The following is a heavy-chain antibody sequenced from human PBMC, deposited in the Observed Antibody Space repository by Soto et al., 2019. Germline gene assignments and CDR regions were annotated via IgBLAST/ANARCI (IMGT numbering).Heavy chain of an antibody. CDR1: GFTFSSYS. D-gene: IGHD2-2*01. CDR3: ARDFGYCSSTSCYPLDYYYYGMDV. Sequence: GGSLRLSCAASGFTFSSYSMNWVRQAPGKGLEWVSYISSSSSTIYYADSVKGRFTISRDNAKNSLYLQMNSLRDEDTAVYYCARDFGYCSSTSCYPLDYYYYGMDVWGQGTTVTVSS. CDR2: ISSSSSTI. J-gene: IGHJ6*02. V-gene: IGHV3-48*02.